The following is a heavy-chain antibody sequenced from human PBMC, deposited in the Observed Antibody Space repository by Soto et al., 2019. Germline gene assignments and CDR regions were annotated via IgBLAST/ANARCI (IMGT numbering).Heavy chain of an antibody. D-gene: IGHD1-26*01. CDR1: GFTFGSDA. CDR2: ISGSGGTT. V-gene: IGHV3-23*01. J-gene: IGHJ2*01. CDR3: AKSLGAGRIWYFDL. Sequence: EVQLLESGGGLVQPGGSLRLSCAASGFTFGSDAMDWVRQAPGKGLEWVSVISGSGGTTYYADSVKGRFTISRDNSKNTLYLQLSSLRAEDTAVYYCAKSLGAGRIWYFDLWGRGTLVTVSS.